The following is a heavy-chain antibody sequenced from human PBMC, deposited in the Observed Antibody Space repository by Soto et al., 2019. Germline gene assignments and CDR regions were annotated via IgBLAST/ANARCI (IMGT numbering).Heavy chain of an antibody. CDR3: ARESSLVEFDY. CDR1: GGSVSSDSW. V-gene: IGHV4-4*02. J-gene: IGHJ4*02. CDR2: VYHSGSA. D-gene: IGHD2-15*01. Sequence: QVQLQESGPRLVKPSGTLSLTCAVSGGSVSSDSWWNWVRQRPGKALEWIGEVYHSGSANYNPSLKSRVIMSVDRSKSQISLRLSSVTAADTAMYYCARESSLVEFDYWGQGTLVTVSS.